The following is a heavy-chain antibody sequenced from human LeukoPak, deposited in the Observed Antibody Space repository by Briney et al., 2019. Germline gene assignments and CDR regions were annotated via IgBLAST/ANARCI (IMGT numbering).Heavy chain of an antibody. CDR2: IYSNGGT. Sequence: SETLSLTCTLSGDSISTYYLSGIRQPAGKGREWIGRIYSNGGTNYNPSLQSRVSMSVDTSKHQFSLKLTSVTAADTATCYCARGAYYYASSGFFTFHIWGQGTMVTVSS. CDR1: GDSISTYY. CDR3: ARGAYYYASSGFFTFHI. D-gene: IGHD3-22*01. V-gene: IGHV4-4*07. J-gene: IGHJ3*02.